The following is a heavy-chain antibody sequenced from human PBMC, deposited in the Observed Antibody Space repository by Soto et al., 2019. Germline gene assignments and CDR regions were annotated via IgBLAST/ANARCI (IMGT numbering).Heavy chain of an antibody. Sequence: GASVKVSCKASGDTFSSYAINWVRQAPGQGLEWMGGIIPMFGTANYAQKFKGRVTITAGESTSTVYKELSSLRSEDTAVYYCARVGPAHYYDSSGYYSPLDYWGQGTLVTVSS. J-gene: IGHJ4*02. CDR3: ARVGPAHYYDSSGYYSPLDY. CDR2: IIPMFGTA. V-gene: IGHV1-69*13. D-gene: IGHD3-22*01. CDR1: GDTFSSYA.